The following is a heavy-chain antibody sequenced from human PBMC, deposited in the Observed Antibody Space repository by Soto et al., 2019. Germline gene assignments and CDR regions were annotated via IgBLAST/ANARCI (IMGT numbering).Heavy chain of an antibody. CDR2: IYYSGST. CDR1: GGSISRYY. CDR3: ARDLSSSYAFHI. D-gene: IGHD6-6*01. Sequence: SEILSLTCTVSGGSISRYYWSWIRQPPGKGLEWIGYIYYSGSTNYNPSLESRVTISVDTSKNQFSLKLSSVTAADTAVYYCARDLSSSYAFHIWGQGTMVTVSS. V-gene: IGHV4-59*01. J-gene: IGHJ3*02.